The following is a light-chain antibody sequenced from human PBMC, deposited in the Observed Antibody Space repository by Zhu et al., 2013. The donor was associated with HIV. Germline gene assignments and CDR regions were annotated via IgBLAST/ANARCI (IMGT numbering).Light chain of an antibody. Sequence: DIYVTQSPSTLSASVGDRVIITCRASQSLSGWLAWYQQKPGKAPKLLIHKTSILEGGVPSRFSGSGSGTEFTLTIGGLQPDDFATYYCQQYSANPCTFGQGTKVDIK. CDR3: QQYSANPCT. CDR2: KTS. V-gene: IGKV1-5*03. CDR1: QSLSGW. J-gene: IGKJ1*01.